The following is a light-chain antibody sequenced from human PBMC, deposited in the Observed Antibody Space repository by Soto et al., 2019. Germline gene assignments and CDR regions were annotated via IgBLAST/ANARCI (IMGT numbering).Light chain of an antibody. CDR3: QQYNDCPLT. J-gene: IGKJ4*01. V-gene: IGKV3-15*01. CDR1: QSVGSR. CDR2: ATS. Sequence: EIVMTRSPVTLSVSPGERAALSCRASQSVGSRLAWYQQKPGQGPRLLMYATSTRATGIPARFSGSGSGTEFTLTISSLQSEDFAVYYCQQYNDCPLTIGGGTKVEIK.